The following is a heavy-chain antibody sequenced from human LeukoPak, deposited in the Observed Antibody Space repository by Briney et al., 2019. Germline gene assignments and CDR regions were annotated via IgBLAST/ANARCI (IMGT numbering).Heavy chain of an antibody. CDR3: ATSTLTFDY. Sequence: PGGSLRLSCAASGFTFSDYYMSWIRQAPGKGLEWISSVRDSGAVTYYADSVKGRFTISRDNSRKIVYLQMNSLRAEDTAIYYCATSTLTFDYWGQGTLVTVSS. D-gene: IGHD3-9*01. CDR1: GFTFSDYY. J-gene: IGHJ4*02. V-gene: IGHV3-23*01. CDR2: VRDSGAVT.